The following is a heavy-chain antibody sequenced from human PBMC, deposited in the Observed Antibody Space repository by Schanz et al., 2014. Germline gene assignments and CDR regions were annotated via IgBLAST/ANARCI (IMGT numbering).Heavy chain of an antibody. CDR1: GFTFNSYA. J-gene: IGHJ6*02. CDR3: ARAQGVIRLYYGVDV. D-gene: IGHD3-10*01. Sequence: QVQLVESGGGVVQPGGSLRLSCAASGFTFNSYAFHWVRQAPGKGLEWVALISYDGNTKYYADSVRGRFTITRDNSMNTMYLQMNSLRSDDAAVYYCARAQGVIRLYYGVDVWGQGTTVTVSS. CDR2: ISYDGNTK. V-gene: IGHV3-30*14.